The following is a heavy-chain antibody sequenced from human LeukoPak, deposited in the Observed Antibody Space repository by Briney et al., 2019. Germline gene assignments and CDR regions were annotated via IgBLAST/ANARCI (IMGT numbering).Heavy chain of an antibody. CDR2: INHSGST. J-gene: IGHJ5*02. CDR1: GGSFSGYY. Sequence: MTSETLSLTCAVYGGSFSGYYWSWIRQPPGKGLEWIGEINHSGSTNYNPSLKSRVTISVDTSKNQFSLKLSSVTAADTAVYYCARLGRYCSSTSCYTGYNWFDPWGQGTLVTVSS. V-gene: IGHV4-34*01. CDR3: ARLGRYCSSTSCYTGYNWFDP. D-gene: IGHD2-2*02.